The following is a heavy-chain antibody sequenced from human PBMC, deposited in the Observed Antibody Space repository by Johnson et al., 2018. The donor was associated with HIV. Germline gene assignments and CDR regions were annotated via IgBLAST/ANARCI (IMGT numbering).Heavy chain of an antibody. D-gene: IGHD7-27*01. J-gene: IGHJ3*02. CDR1: GFPVRSPY. CDR2: ISRSGSTI. V-gene: IGHV3-48*03. CDR3: VKDQTWGKEEGAYDI. Sequence: VQLVESGGGLVQPGGSLRLSCAASGFPVRSPYMSWIRQAPGKGLEWVSYISRSGSTISYADSVKGRFTISRDNSKNTLYLQMNSLRAEETAVYYCVKDQTWGKEEGAYDIWGQGTMVTVSS.